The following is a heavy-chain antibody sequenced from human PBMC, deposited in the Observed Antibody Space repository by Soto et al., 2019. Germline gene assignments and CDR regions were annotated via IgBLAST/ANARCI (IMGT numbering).Heavy chain of an antibody. Sequence: KASETLSLTCTVSGGSISSYYWSWIRQPPGKGLEWIGYIYYSGSTNYNPSLKSRVTISVDTSKNQFSLKLSSVTAADTAVYYCARSHHTRNSDFLSGFDYWGQETLVNVSS. CDR1: GGSISSYY. CDR3: ARSHHTRNSDFLSGFDY. V-gene: IGHV4-59*01. CDR2: IYYSGST. J-gene: IGHJ4*02. D-gene: IGHD3-3*01.